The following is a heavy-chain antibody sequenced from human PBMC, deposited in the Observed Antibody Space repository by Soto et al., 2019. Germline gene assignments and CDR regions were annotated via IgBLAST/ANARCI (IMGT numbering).Heavy chain of an antibody. D-gene: IGHD3-3*01. CDR2: IYYSGST. J-gene: IGHJ4*02. CDR3: ARTIFGVVTSYYFDY. Sequence: SETLSLTCTVSGGSISSGGYYWSWIRQHPGKGLEWIGYIYYSGSTYYNPSLKSRVTISVDTSKNQFSLKLSSVTAADTAVYYFARTIFGVVTSYYFDYWGQGTLVTVPS. CDR1: GGSISSGGYY. V-gene: IGHV4-31*03.